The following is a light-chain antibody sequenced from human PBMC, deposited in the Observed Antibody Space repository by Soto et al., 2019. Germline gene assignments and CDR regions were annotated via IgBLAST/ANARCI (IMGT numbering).Light chain of an antibody. CDR3: QQYGSAPRT. J-gene: IGKJ1*01. CDR2: GAS. V-gene: IGKV3-20*01. CDR1: QSVSSSY. Sequence: EIVLTQSPGTLSLSPGERATLSCRASQSVSSSYLAWYQQKPGKAPRLLIYGASSRATGIPDRFSGSGSATDFTLTISSLEPEDFAMYYCQQYGSAPRTFGQGTRVEIK.